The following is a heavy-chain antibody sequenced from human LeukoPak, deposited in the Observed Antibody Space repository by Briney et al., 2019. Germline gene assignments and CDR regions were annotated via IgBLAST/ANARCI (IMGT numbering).Heavy chain of an antibody. D-gene: IGHD3-10*01. CDR3: ATLSRITMVRGAIPLHNWFDP. J-gene: IGHJ5*02. CDR2: FDPEDGET. CDR1: GYTLTEIS. Sequence: ASVKVSCKVSGYTLTEISMHWVRQAPGKGLEWMGGFDPEDGETIYAQKFQGRITMTEDTSTDTAYMELSSLRSEDAAVYYCATLSRITMVRGAIPLHNWFDPWGQGTLVTVSS. V-gene: IGHV1-24*01.